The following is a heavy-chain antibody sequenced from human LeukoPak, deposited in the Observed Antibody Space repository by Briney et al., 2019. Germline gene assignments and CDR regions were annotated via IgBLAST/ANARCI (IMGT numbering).Heavy chain of an antibody. J-gene: IGHJ6*04. CDR1: GFTFSNYG. D-gene: IGHD3-10*02. Sequence: PGGSLRLSCAASGFTFSNYGLSWVRQAPGKGVEWVSGITGSGGSTYYADSVKGRFTISRDNSKNTLYLQMNSLRAEDTAVYYCAELGITMIGGVWGKGTTVTISS. CDR3: AELGITMIGGV. V-gene: IGHV3-23*01. CDR2: ITGSGGST.